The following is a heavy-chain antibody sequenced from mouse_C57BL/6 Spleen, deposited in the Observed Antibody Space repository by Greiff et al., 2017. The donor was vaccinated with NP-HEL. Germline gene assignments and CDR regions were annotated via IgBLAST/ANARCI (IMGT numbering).Heavy chain of an antibody. CDR1: GYTFTSYW. J-gene: IGHJ4*01. CDR3: ARSGGGYSKRAMDY. CDR2: IDPSDSET. D-gene: IGHD2-5*01. V-gene: IGHV1-52*01. Sequence: QVQLQQPGAELVRPGSSVKLSCKASGYTFTSYWMHWVKQRPIQGLEWIGNIDPSDSETHYNQKFKDKATLTVDKSSSTAYLQLSSLTSEDSAVYYGARSGGGYSKRAMDYWGQGTSVTVSS.